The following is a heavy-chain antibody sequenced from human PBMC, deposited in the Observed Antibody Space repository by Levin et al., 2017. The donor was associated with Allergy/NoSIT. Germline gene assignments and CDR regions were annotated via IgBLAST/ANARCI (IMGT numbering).Heavy chain of an antibody. CDR2: ISYDGSNK. CDR3: ARDHEMTYYDFWSGYYSWFDP. Sequence: PGGSLRLSCAASGFTFSSYAMHWVRQAPGKGLEWVAVISYDGSNKYYADSVKGRFTISRDNSKNTLYLQMNSLRAEDTAVYYCARDHEMTYYDFWSGYYSWFDPWGQGTLVTVSS. CDR1: GFTFSSYA. J-gene: IGHJ5*02. D-gene: IGHD3-3*01. V-gene: IGHV3-30*04.